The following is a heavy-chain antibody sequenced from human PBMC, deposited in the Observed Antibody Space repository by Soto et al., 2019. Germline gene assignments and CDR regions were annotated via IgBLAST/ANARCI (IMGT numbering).Heavy chain of an antibody. Sequence: PSETLSLTCTFSGCSIRSCTYYWNWIRQHPGKGLEWIGYIYHSGSTYYNPSLESRVSISLDASKNNFSLKLSSVTAADTAVYFCARSYGSGNYYGVPSNWFDPWGPGTQVTVSS. CDR3: ARSYGSGNYYGVPSNWFDP. V-gene: IGHV4-31*03. D-gene: IGHD3-10*01. CDR2: IYHSGST. CDR1: GCSIRSCTYY. J-gene: IGHJ5*02.